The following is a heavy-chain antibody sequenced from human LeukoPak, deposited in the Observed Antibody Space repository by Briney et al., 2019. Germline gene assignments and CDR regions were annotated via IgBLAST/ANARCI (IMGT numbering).Heavy chain of an antibody. CDR1: GYSISSGYY. Sequence: SETLSLTCTVSGYSISSGYYWGWIRQPPGKGLEWIGSIYHSEFAYYNPSLESRVTISVDTSKNQFSLRLTSVTATDTAVYYCARPPGVANWFDPWGQGTLVTVSS. V-gene: IGHV4-38-2*02. CDR3: ARPPGVANWFDP. J-gene: IGHJ5*02. CDR2: IYHSEFA. D-gene: IGHD2-21*01.